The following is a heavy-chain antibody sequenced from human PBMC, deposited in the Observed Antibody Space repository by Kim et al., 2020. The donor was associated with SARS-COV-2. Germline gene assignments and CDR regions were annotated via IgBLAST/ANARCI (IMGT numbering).Heavy chain of an antibody. CDR3: ARVSSGWTYYFDY. V-gene: IGHV7-4-1*02. D-gene: IGHD6-19*01. Sequence: YAQGFTVRFVFSLDTSVSTAYLQISSLKAEDTAVYYCARVSSGWTYYFDYWGQGTLVTVSS. J-gene: IGHJ4*02.